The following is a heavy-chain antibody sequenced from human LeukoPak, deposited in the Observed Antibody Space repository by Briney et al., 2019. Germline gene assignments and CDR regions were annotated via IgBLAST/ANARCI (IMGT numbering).Heavy chain of an antibody. CDR1: GGSISSHY. J-gene: IGHJ6*02. CDR3: ARDRVVGELSNKYGVDV. CDR2: IHISGGK. D-gene: IGHD3-16*02. V-gene: IGHV4-4*07. Sequence: PSETLSLTCSVSGGSISSHYWSWIRQPAGKGLEWIGRIHISGGKKYNPSLKSRVTMSVDTSKNHFSLRLSSVTAADMAVYYCARDRVVGELSNKYGVDVWGQGTIVTVSS.